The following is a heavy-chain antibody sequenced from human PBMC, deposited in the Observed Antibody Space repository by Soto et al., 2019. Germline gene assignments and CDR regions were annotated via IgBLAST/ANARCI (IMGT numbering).Heavy chain of an antibody. V-gene: IGHV1-69*13. CDR2: IIPIFGTA. Sequence: SVKVSCKASGVTFSSYAISWVRQAPGQGLEWMGGIIPIFGTANYAQKFQGRVTITADESTSTAYMELSSLRSEDTAVYYCARTGIAAAGTWFDPWGQGTLVTVSS. D-gene: IGHD6-13*01. CDR3: ARTGIAAAGTWFDP. CDR1: GVTFSSYA. J-gene: IGHJ5*02.